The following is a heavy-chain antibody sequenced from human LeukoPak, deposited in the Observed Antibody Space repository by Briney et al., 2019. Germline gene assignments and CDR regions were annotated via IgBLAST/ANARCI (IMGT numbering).Heavy chain of an antibody. Sequence: PSVTLSLTCAVYGGSFSGYYWSWIRQPPGKGLEWIGEINHSGSTNYNPSLKSRVTISVDTSKNQFSLKLSSVTAADTAVYYCARDGPLAVAYFDYWGQGTLVTVSS. CDR3: ARDGPLAVAYFDY. D-gene: IGHD6-19*01. V-gene: IGHV4-34*01. J-gene: IGHJ4*02. CDR1: GGSFSGYY. CDR2: INHSGST.